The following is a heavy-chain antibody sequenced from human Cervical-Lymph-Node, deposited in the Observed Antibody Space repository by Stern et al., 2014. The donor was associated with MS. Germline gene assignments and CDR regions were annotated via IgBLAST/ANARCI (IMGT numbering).Heavy chain of an antibody. CDR2: ISVYNGNT. Sequence: MQLVQSGAEVKKPGVSVKVSCKASGYTFTRYDIAWVRQAPGQGLEWMGWISVYNGNTKYAQKLQGRVTMTRDTSTNTAYMELRSLISDDTAVYYCARWAYNWDFDYWGQGTLVTVSS. D-gene: IGHD1-20*01. V-gene: IGHV1-18*01. CDR3: ARWAYNWDFDY. CDR1: GYTFTRYD. J-gene: IGHJ4*02.